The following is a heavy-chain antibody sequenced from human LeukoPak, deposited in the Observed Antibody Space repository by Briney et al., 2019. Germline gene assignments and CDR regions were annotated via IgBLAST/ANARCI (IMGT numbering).Heavy chain of an antibody. V-gene: IGHV3-53*01. CDR1: GFTVSSNY. D-gene: IGHD6-19*01. CDR3: ARGSSSGFELDY. Sequence: GGSLRLSCAASGFTVSSNYMSWVRQPPGKGLEWVSVIYSTGSTYYAASVKGRLTISRDNSKSTLYLQMNSLRGEDTAVYYCARGSSSGFELDYWGQGTLVTVSS. J-gene: IGHJ4*02. CDR2: IYSTGST.